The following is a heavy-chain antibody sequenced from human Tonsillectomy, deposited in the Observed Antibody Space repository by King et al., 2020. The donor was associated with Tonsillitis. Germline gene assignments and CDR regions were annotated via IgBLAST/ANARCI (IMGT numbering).Heavy chain of an antibody. CDR1: GYTLTELS. CDR2: FDPEDGET. V-gene: IGHV1-24*01. D-gene: IGHD3-22*01. Sequence: QGQLVQSGAEVKKPGASVKVSCKVSGYTLTELSMHWVRQAPGKGLEWMGGFDPEDGETIYAQKFQGRVTMTEDTSTDTAYMELSSLSSEDPAVYYCATGRRSYYDIGGGANNAFDIWGQGTMVTVSS. J-gene: IGHJ3*02. CDR3: ATGRRSYYDIGGGANNAFDI.